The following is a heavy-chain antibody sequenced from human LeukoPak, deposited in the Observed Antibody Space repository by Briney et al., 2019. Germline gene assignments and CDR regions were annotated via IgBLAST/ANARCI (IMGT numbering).Heavy chain of an antibody. Sequence: KPSETLSLTCTVSGGSISSYYWSWIRQPPGKGLGWIGYIYYSGSTNYNPSFKSRVTISVDTSKNQFSLKLSSVTAADTAVYYCASTDILTGTTFDYWGQGTLVTVSS. V-gene: IGHV4-59*01. CDR1: GGSISSYY. CDR3: ASTDILTGTTFDY. J-gene: IGHJ4*02. D-gene: IGHD3-9*01. CDR2: IYYSGST.